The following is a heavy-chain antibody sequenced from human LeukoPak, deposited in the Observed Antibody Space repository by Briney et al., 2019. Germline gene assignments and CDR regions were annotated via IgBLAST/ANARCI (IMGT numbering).Heavy chain of an antibody. Sequence: SQTLSLTCAISGDSVSSNSAAWNWIRQSPLRGLEWLGRTYYRSKWFSDYAVSVKSRLTINPDTSKNQFSLQLNSVTPEDTAVYYCARQYRSLFDFWGQGTLVTVSS. CDR3: ARQYRSLFDF. CDR2: TYYRSKWFS. CDR1: GDSVSSNSAA. J-gene: IGHJ4*02. D-gene: IGHD6-6*01. V-gene: IGHV6-1*01.